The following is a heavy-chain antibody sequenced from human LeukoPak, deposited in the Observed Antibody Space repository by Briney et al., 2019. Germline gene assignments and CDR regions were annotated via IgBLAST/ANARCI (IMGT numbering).Heavy chain of an antibody. CDR2: INHSGST. D-gene: IGHD5-18*01. CDR3: ARGDVDTAMGGADY. CDR1: GGSFSGYY. V-gene: IGHV4-34*01. J-gene: IGHJ4*02. Sequence: PSETLSLTCAVYGGSFSGYYWSWLRQPPGKGLEGIGEINHSGSTNYNPSLNSRVTISVDTSKNQFSLKLSSVTAADTAVYYCARGDVDTAMGGADYWGQGTPVTVAS.